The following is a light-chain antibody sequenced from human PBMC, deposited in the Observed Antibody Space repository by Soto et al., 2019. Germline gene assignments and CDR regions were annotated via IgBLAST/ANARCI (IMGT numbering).Light chain of an antibody. J-gene: IGKJ1*01. V-gene: IGKV2-24*01. CDR2: KVS. CDR3: MQAIQSHWT. CDR1: QSLLHSDGNTY. Sequence: IVMTQTPLSSPVTLGQAASISCRSSQSLLHSDGNTYLSWFQQRPGQPPRLLIYKVSDRFSGVPDRLGGSGAGTDFTLTISRVEAEDGGIYYCMQAIQSHWTFGQGTKVEIK.